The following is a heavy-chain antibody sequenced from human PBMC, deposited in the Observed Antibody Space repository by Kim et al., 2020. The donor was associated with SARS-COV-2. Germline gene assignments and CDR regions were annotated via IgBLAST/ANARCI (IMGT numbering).Heavy chain of an antibody. D-gene: IGHD2-15*01. J-gene: IGHJ5*02. Sequence: YNPSLKGRATMSVDTSKNPFSLRLTSVTAADTAVYYCARDLDMNRGWFDPWGQGTLVTVSS. V-gene: IGHV4-4*06. CDR3: ARDLDMNRGWFDP.